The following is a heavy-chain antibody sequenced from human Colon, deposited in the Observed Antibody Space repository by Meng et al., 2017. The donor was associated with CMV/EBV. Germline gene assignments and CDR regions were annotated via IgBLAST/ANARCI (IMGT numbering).Heavy chain of an antibody. CDR2: ITWTSGST. J-gene: IGHJ4*02. V-gene: IGHV3-9*01. D-gene: IGHD2-15*01. CDR3: AKDLSSFASLPMDF. Sequence: SCVASGFAFSESGMHWIRQTPGRGLEWVAGITWTSGSTGYADPVRGRFTISRDNAKNSLYLQMNSLRLEDTALYYCAKDLSSFASLPMDFWGQGTPVTVSS. CDR1: GFAFSESG.